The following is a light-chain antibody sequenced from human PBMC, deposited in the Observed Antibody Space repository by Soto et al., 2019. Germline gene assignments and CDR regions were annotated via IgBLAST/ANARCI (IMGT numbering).Light chain of an antibody. V-gene: IGLV2-8*01. CDR3: QSYDSGMSGYV. CDR2: EVN. Sequence: QSVLTQPPSASGSPGQSVAISCTGTSSDVGGYNYVSWYQQHPGKAPKLMIYEVNKRPSGVPDRFSGSKSGTSASLAITGLQADDEADYYCQSYDSGMSGYVFGNGTKVTVL. J-gene: IGLJ1*01. CDR1: SSDVGGYNY.